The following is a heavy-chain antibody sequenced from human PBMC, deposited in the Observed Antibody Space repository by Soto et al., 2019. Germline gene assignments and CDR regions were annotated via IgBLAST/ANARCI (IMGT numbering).Heavy chain of an antibody. Sequence: GGSLRLSCAASGFTFSSYAMSWVRQAPGKGLEWVSAISGSGGSTYYADSVKGRFTISRDNSKNTLYLQMNSLRAEDTAVYYCAKEGDDFLEGGSNYYYYMDVWGKGTTVTVSS. CDR3: AKEGDDFLEGGSNYYYYMDV. J-gene: IGHJ6*03. CDR1: GFTFSSYA. CDR2: ISGSGGST. D-gene: IGHD2-21*02. V-gene: IGHV3-23*01.